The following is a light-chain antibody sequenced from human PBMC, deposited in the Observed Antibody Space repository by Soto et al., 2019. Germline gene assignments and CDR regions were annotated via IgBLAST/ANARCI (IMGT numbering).Light chain of an antibody. J-gene: IGLJ2*01. V-gene: IGLV7-46*01. Sequence: QAVVTQEPSLTVSPGGTVNLTCGSSTGAVTSGHYPYWFQQKPGQAPRTLIYDTSNKHSWTPARFSGSLLGGKAALTLSGAQPEDEAEYYCLLSYSGALVVFGGGPKVTVL. CDR1: TGAVTSGHY. CDR3: LLSYSGALVV. CDR2: DTS.